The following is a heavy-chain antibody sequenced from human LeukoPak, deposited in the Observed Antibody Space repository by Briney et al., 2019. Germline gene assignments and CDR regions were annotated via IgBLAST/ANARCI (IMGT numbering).Heavy chain of an antibody. CDR3: ARARPDYDFWSGYLVYFDY. V-gene: IGHV4-59*01. D-gene: IGHD3-3*01. Sequence: SETLSLTCIVSGGSISSYYWNWIRQPPGKGLEWLGYIYYTGTTTYNPSLKSRVNMSLDTSKNRFSLRLSSVTAADTAVYYCARARPDYDFWSGYLVYFDYWGQGTLVTVSS. J-gene: IGHJ4*02. CDR2: IYYTGTT. CDR1: GGSISSYY.